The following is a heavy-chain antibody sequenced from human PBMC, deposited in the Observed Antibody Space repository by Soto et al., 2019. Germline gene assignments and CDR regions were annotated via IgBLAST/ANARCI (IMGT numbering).Heavy chain of an antibody. J-gene: IGHJ5*02. CDR1: GYTFTSYG. CDR3: ARASGSSYWFDP. V-gene: IGHV1-18*01. Sequence: ASVKVSCKASGYTFTSYGISWVRQAPGQGLEWMGWISAYNGNTNYAQKLQGRVTMTRDTSTSTVYMELSSLRSEDTAVYYCARASGSSYWFDPWGQGTLVTVSS. CDR2: ISAYNGNT. D-gene: IGHD1-26*01.